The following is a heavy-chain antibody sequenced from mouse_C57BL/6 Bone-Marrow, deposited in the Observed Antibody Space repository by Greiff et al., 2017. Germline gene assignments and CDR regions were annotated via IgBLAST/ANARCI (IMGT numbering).Heavy chain of an antibody. V-gene: IGHV5-17*01. CDR1: GFTFSDYG. CDR2: ISSGSSTI. Sequence: EVKLMESGGGLVKPGGSLTLSCAASGFTFSDYGMHWVRQAPEKGLEWVAYISSGSSTIYYADTVKGRFTISRDNGKNTLFLQMPSLGSEDTAMYYCSRHDYDFPAWCAYWGQGTLVTVSA. J-gene: IGHJ3*01. CDR3: SRHDYDFPAWCAY. D-gene: IGHD2-4*01.